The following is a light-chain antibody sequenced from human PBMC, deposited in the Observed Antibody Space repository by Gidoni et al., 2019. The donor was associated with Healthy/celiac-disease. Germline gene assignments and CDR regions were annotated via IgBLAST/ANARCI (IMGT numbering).Light chain of an antibody. CDR1: SRDVGGYNY. Sequence: SALTQPASQSGYPGQSITISCNGTSRDVGGYNYVSWYQQHPGKAPILMIYDVSTRPSGVANRFSGSKSGNTASLTISGLQAEDEADYYCSSYTSSSTPYVFGTGTKITVL. V-gene: IGLV2-14*03. CDR2: DVS. J-gene: IGLJ1*01. CDR3: SSYTSSSTPYV.